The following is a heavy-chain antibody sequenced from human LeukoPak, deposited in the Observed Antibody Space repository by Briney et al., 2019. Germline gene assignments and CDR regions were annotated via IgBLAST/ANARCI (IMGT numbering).Heavy chain of an antibody. CDR2: IGYDAGNT. Sequence: PGGSLRLSCAASGFTFSTYAMTWVRQAPGKGLEWVSAIGYDAGNTYYADSVKGRFTISRDNSKNTLYLQMNSLRAEDTPVYFCVKRGLPDFDHWGQGTLVTVSS. CDR3: VKRGLPDFDH. CDR1: GFTFSTYA. J-gene: IGHJ4*02. D-gene: IGHD3-10*01. V-gene: IGHV3-23*01.